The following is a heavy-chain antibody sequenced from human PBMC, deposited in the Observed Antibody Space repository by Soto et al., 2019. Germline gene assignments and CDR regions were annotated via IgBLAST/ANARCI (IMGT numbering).Heavy chain of an antibody. CDR2: IYYSGST. Sequence: SETLSLTCTVSGGSISSGGYYWSWIRQHPGKGLEWIGYIYYSGSTYYNPSLKSRVTISVDTSKNQFSLKLSSVTAADTAVYYCARPDSSGYYFGWFDPWGQGTLVTVSS. D-gene: IGHD3-22*01. V-gene: IGHV4-31*03. CDR1: GGSISSGGYY. CDR3: ARPDSSGYYFGWFDP. J-gene: IGHJ5*02.